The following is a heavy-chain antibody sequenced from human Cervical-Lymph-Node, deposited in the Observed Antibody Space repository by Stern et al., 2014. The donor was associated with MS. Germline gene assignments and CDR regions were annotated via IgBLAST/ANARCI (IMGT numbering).Heavy chain of an antibody. CDR3: ARMMSVSGIGMDV. Sequence: QVQLQQSGPGLVKPSGTLSLTCAVSGGSISSRSNWWTWVRQPPGKGLEWIGKINQSGTTNYTPSHKSRFTISVDKSKNQFSLKVRSVTAADTAVYYCARMMSVSGIGMDVWGQGTTVTVSS. D-gene: IGHD3-16*01. V-gene: IGHV4-4*02. CDR1: GGSISSRSNW. J-gene: IGHJ6*02. CDR2: INQSGTT.